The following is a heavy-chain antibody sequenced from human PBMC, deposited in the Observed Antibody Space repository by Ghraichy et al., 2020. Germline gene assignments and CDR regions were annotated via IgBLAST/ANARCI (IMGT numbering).Heavy chain of an antibody. CDR2: IYYSGST. Sequence: SETLSLTCSVSGDSISSSSYFWGWIRQPPGKGLEWIGSIYYSGSTYYNPSLKSRVTISVDTSKNQLSLKLSSVTAADTAVFYCATRSRWYDILTGYYFDYWGQGTLVTVSS. V-gene: IGHV4-39*01. D-gene: IGHD3-9*01. CDR1: GDSISSSSYF. J-gene: IGHJ4*02. CDR3: ATRSRWYDILTGYYFDY.